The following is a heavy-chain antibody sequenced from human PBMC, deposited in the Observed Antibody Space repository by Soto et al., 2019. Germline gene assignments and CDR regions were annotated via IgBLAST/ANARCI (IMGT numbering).Heavy chain of an antibody. CDR1: GFTFDNYA. V-gene: IGHV3-23*01. CDR3: ARRTWRGRADY. CDR2: ISGGGGGT. Sequence: EVRLLESGGGLEQPGGSLRLSCATSGFTFDNYAMSWVRQAPGKGLEWVSAISGGGGGTYYADSVKGRFTVSRDNAENTLYLQLNSLRVEDSAIYYCARRTWRGRADYWGQGILVTVSS. D-gene: IGHD3-3*01. J-gene: IGHJ4*02.